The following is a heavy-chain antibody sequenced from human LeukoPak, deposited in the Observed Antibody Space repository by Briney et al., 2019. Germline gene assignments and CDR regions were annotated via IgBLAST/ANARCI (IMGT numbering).Heavy chain of an antibody. CDR3: ARDRVPYSRGYTCFDP. D-gene: IGHD3-16*02. CDR1: GFTFSSHW. Sequence: PGGSLRLSCAASGFTFSSHWMSWVRQAPGKGLEWVASINEDGSDTYYVDSVKGRFTISRDNAKNSLYLQMNSLRAEDTAVYYCARDRVPYSRGYTCFDPWGQGTQVTVSS. CDR2: INEDGSDT. V-gene: IGHV3-7*01. J-gene: IGHJ5*02.